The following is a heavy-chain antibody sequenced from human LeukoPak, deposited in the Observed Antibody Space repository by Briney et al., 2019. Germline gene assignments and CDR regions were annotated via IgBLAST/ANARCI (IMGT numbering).Heavy chain of an antibody. D-gene: IGHD2-15*01. V-gene: IGHV3-30*18. CDR1: GFTFSSYD. Sequence: PGGSLRLSCAASGFTFSSYDMHWVRQAPGKGLEWVAVISYDGSKNYYGDSVKGRFTISRDNSKNRVYPQMNSLRAEDTAVYSCAKDVQSTPYYHYGMGVWGQGTTVTVSS. CDR2: ISYDGSKN. CDR3: AKDVQSTPYYHYGMGV. J-gene: IGHJ6*02.